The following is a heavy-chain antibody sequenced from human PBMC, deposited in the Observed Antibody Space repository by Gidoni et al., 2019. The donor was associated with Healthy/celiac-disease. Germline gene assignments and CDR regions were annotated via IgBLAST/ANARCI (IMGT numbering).Heavy chain of an antibody. Sequence: VQLLESGGGLVQPGGSLRLSCAASGFTFSSYAMSWVRPAPGKGLEWVSAISGSGGSTYYADSVKGRFTISRDNSKNTLYLQMNSLRAEDTAVYYCAKDHTTPRSANYDFWSGYYQSTSGFDYWGQGTLVTVSS. D-gene: IGHD3-3*01. CDR1: GFTFSSYA. CDR2: ISGSGGST. CDR3: AKDHTTPRSANYDFWSGYYQSTSGFDY. J-gene: IGHJ4*02. V-gene: IGHV3-23*01.